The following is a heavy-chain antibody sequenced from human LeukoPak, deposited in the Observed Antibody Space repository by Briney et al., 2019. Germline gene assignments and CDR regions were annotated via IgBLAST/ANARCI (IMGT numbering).Heavy chain of an antibody. CDR1: GFTFSTYA. CDR3: VKASSSSPQYNWFDA. CDR2: VSGTGGRT. V-gene: IGHV3-23*01. J-gene: IGHJ5*02. D-gene: IGHD6-6*01. Sequence: PGGSLRLSCAASGFTFSTYAMSWVRQAPEKGLEWVSVVSGTGGRTYYADSVKGRFTISRDNSKNTLYLQMNSLRAEDTALYYCVKASSSSPQYNWFDAWGQGTLVTVSS.